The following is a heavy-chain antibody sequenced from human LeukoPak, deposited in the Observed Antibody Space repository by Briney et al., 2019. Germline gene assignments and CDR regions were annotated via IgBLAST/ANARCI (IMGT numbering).Heavy chain of an antibody. Sequence: GASVKVSCKASGYTFSSYGISWVRQAPGQGLEWMGWISAYNGNTNYAQKLQGRVTMTTDTSTSTAYMELRSLRSDDTAVYYCARFLAVAPTNRFDPWGQGTLVTVSS. J-gene: IGHJ5*02. CDR3: ARFLAVAPTNRFDP. CDR1: GYTFSSYG. V-gene: IGHV1-18*01. D-gene: IGHD6-19*01. CDR2: ISAYNGNT.